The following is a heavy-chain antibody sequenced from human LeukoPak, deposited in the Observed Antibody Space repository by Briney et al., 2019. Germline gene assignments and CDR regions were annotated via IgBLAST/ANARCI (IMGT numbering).Heavy chain of an antibody. D-gene: IGHD3-10*01. CDR2: IYSSGST. V-gene: IGHV4-61*02. Sequence: SETLSLTCTVSGGSITSGSYYWSWIRQSAGKGLEWIGRIYSSGSTNYNPSLKSRVTISVDTSKNHFSLKLSSVTAADTAVYYCARMYYGSGSYYNVLDYWGQGTLVTVSS. J-gene: IGHJ4*02. CDR1: GGSITSGSYY. CDR3: ARMYYGSGSYYNVLDY.